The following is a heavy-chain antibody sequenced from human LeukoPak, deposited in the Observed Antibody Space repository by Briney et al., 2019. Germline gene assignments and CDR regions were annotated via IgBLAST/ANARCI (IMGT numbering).Heavy chain of an antibody. J-gene: IGHJ4*02. Sequence: GGSLRLSCAASGFTFSSYSMNWVRQAPGKGLEWVGRIKSKSYGGTTDYGAPVKGRFTISRDDSENTLYLQMNSLKTEDTAVYYCTSEQDGITGDYWGQGTLVTVSS. CDR3: TSEQDGITGDY. CDR1: GFTFSSYS. V-gene: IGHV3-15*01. CDR2: IKSKSYGGTT. D-gene: IGHD1-14*01.